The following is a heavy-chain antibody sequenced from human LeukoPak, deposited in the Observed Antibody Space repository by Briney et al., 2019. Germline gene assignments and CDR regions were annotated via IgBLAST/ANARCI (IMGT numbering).Heavy chain of an antibody. Sequence: SSETLSLTCAVYGGSFSGNYWSWIRQPPGKGLEWIGEINHSGNTNYNPSLKSRVTISVDTSKNQFSLKLSSVTAADTAVYYCVRGGGSSGYYYDYWGQGPLLTVSS. D-gene: IGHD3-22*01. CDR2: INHSGNT. CDR3: VRGGGSSGYYYDY. V-gene: IGHV4-34*01. J-gene: IGHJ4*02. CDR1: GGSFSGNY.